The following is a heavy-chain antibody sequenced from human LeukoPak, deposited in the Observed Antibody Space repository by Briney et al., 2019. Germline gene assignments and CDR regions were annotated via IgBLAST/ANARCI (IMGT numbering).Heavy chain of an antibody. CDR2: ISSSSYI. D-gene: IGHD4-17*01. Sequence: GGSLRLSCAASGFTFSSYSMNWVRQAPGKGLEWVSSISSSSYIYYAGSVKGRFTISRDNAKNSLYLQMNSLRAEDTAVYYCARDTVTIYYYYGMDVWGQGTTVTVSS. V-gene: IGHV3-21*01. CDR1: GFTFSSYS. J-gene: IGHJ6*02. CDR3: ARDTVTIYYYYGMDV.